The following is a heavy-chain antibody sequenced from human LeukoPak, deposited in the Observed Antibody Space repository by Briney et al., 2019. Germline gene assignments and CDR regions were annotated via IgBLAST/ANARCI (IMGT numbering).Heavy chain of an antibody. D-gene: IGHD6-19*01. Sequence: PSETLSLTCTVSGGSISSYYWSWIRQPPGKGLEWIGYIYYSGSTNYNPSLKSRVTISVDTSKNQFSLKLSSVTAADTAVYHCARDSSGWYRGNWFDPWGQGTLVTVSS. CDR3: ARDSSGWYRGNWFDP. CDR1: GGSISSYY. V-gene: IGHV4-59*01. CDR2: IYYSGST. J-gene: IGHJ5*02.